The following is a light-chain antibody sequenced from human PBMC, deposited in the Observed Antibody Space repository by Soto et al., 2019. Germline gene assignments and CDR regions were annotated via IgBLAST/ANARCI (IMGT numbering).Light chain of an antibody. V-gene: IGKV3-20*01. Sequence: EIVLTQSPGTLSLSPGERVTLSCRASQSVSSSYLAWYQQKPGQAPRLLIYGASNRATGIPDRFSGNGSGTDFTLTISRLEPEDFALYYCQHYGTAPFTFSPPTKVDIK. J-gene: IGKJ3*01. CDR1: QSVSSSY. CDR2: GAS. CDR3: QHYGTAPFT.